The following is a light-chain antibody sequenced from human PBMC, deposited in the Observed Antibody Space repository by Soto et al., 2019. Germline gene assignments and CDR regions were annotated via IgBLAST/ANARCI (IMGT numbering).Light chain of an antibody. J-gene: IGLJ1*01. Sequence: QSALTQPASVSGSPGQSITISCTGTNSDVGSYNYVSWYQLHPGEAPKLLIFEVSNRPSGVSHRFSGSKSDNTASLTISGLQNEDAPYYYCTSYTTIFPPLFGTG. V-gene: IGLV2-14*01. CDR3: TSYTTIFPPL. CDR2: EVS. CDR1: NSDVGSYNY.